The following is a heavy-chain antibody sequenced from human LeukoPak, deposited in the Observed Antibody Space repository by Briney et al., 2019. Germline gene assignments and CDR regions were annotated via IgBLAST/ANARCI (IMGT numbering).Heavy chain of an antibody. CDR1: GDSISTGTYY. CDR2: INHSGST. J-gene: IGHJ3*02. CDR3: ARWEESDAFDI. Sequence: SETLSLTCTVSGDSISTGTYYWSWIRQPPGKGLEWIGEINHSGSTKYNPSLKSRVTISVDTSKNQFSLKLSSVTAADTAMYYCARWEESDAFDIWGQGTVVTVSS. D-gene: IGHD1-26*01. V-gene: IGHV4-39*01.